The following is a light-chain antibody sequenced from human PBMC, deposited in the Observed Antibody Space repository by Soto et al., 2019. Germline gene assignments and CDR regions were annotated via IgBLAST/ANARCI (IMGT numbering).Light chain of an antibody. CDR2: WAS. CDR1: QSVLYSSNNKNY. Sequence: DIVMTQSPDSLAVSLGERATINCKSSQSVLYSSNNKNYLTWYQQKPGQPPRLLIYWASTRESGVPDRFSGSGSGTDFTLTISSLQAEDVAVYYCHQYYSAPYTFGLGTKLEIK. CDR3: HQYYSAPYT. V-gene: IGKV4-1*01. J-gene: IGKJ2*01.